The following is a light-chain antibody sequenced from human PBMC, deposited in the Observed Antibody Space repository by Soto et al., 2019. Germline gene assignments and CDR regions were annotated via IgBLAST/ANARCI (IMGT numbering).Light chain of an antibody. CDR3: QSYDSSLSGYV. CDR1: SCNIGASYD. CDR2: GSG. V-gene: IGLV1-40*01. J-gene: IGLJ1*01. Sequence: QSVLTQAPSVSGAPGQRVTISCAGISCNIGASYDVHWYQQLPGTAPKVVIYGSGDRPSGVPDRFSGSKSGTSASLAIAGLQAEDEADYYCQSYDSSLSGYVFGTGTKVTVL.